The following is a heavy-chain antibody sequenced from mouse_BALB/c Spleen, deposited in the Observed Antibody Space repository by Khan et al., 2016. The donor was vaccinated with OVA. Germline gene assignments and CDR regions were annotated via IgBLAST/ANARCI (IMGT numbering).Heavy chain of an antibody. J-gene: IGHJ3*01. CDR3: TRSAYGDPFAY. Sequence: QVPLQQSGAELVKPGTSVKLSCKASGYTFTSYYMYWVKKRPGQGLEWVGGINPSNGETIFNEKFKSKATLTVDKSSRTAYMQLNSLTSADSAVYYCTRSAYGDPFAYWGQGTLVTVSA. V-gene: IGHV1S81*02. CDR1: GYTFTSYY. CDR2: INPSNGET. D-gene: IGHD2-13*01.